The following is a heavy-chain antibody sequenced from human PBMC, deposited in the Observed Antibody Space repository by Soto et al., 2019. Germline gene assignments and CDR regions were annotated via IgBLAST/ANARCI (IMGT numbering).Heavy chain of an antibody. CDR1: GGTFSSYA. V-gene: IGHV1-69*01. CDR3: ARDREHIVVGTAIKSSNHYYYYGMDV. CDR2: IIPIFGTA. J-gene: IGHJ6*02. Sequence: QVQLVQSGAEVKKPGSSVKVSCKASGGTFSSYAISWVRQAPGQGLEWMGGIIPIFGTANYEQKFQGRVTITAEESTSTAYMEQSSLRSEDTAVYYCARDREHIVVGTAIKSSNHYYYYGMDVWGQGTTVTVSS. D-gene: IGHD2-21*02.